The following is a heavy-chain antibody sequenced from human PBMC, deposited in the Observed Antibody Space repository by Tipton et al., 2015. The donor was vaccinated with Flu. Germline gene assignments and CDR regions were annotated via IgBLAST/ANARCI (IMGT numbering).Heavy chain of an antibody. V-gene: IGHV3-23*01. J-gene: IGHJ4*02. D-gene: IGHD2-15*01. CDR3: ARYCGASSCYSGFDY. Sequence: SLRLSCAASGFTFSSYVMSWVRQAPGKGLEWVSAISGSDVTYYADSVKGRFTISRDNSKNTLYLQMNSLRAEDTAVYFCARYCGASSCYSGFDYWGQGTLVPVSA. CDR2: ISGSDVT. CDR1: GFTFSSYV.